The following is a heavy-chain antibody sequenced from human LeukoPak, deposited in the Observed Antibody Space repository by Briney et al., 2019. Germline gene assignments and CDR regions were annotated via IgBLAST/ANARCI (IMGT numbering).Heavy chain of an antibody. D-gene: IGHD2-2*01. Sequence: GGSLRLSCAASGYTFSSYAMTWVRQAPGKGLEWVSTISGSAGRTYYADSVKGRFTISRDNSKNTLYLQLNSLRAEDTAVYYCAKYPGWFDPWGQGTLVTVSS. J-gene: IGHJ5*02. CDR1: GYTFSSYA. CDR2: ISGSAGRT. V-gene: IGHV3-23*01. CDR3: AKYPGWFDP.